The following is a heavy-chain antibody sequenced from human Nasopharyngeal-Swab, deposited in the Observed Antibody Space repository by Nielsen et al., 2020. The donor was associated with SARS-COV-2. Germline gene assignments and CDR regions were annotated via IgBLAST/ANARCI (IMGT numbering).Heavy chain of an antibody. Sequence: ASVKVSCKASGYTFTSYYMHWVRQAPGQGLEWMGIINPGGGSTSYAQKFQGRVTMTRDTSTSTVYMELSSLRSEDTAVYYCARDGVLTIFGVWRAPGSEYYFDYWGQGTLVTVSS. CDR2: INPGGGST. CDR1: GYTFTSYY. CDR3: ARDGVLTIFGVWRAPGSEYYFDY. D-gene: IGHD3-3*01. V-gene: IGHV1-46*01. J-gene: IGHJ4*02.